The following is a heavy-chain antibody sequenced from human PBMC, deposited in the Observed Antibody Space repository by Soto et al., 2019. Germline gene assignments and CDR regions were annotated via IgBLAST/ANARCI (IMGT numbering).Heavy chain of an antibody. CDR1: GFSVSSSY. Sequence: EVQLVETGGTLVQPGGSLRLSCAASGFSVSSSYMTWVRQAPGKGLEWVSHIYSEGTIHHADYVKGRFTITRDNSENTLYLQMNSLRTEDTALYYCARGYGTSYGFGFWGQGTLVTVSS. D-gene: IGHD5-18*01. J-gene: IGHJ4*02. V-gene: IGHV3-53*02. CDR3: ARGYGTSYGFGF. CDR2: IYSEGTI.